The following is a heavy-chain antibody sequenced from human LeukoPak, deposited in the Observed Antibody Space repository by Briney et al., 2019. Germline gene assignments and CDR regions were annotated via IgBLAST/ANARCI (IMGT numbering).Heavy chain of an antibody. CDR3: ARDRGADRFDY. V-gene: IGHV3-7*01. J-gene: IGHJ4*02. CDR1: GFTFSTYW. CDR2: IKQDGSET. Sequence: GGSLRLSCAASGFTFSTYWMNWVRQTPGKGLEWVANIKQDGSETYYVDSMRGRFTISRDNAKNSLYLQMNGLRAEDTAVYYCARDRGADRFDYWGQGTLVTVSS. D-gene: IGHD3-10*01.